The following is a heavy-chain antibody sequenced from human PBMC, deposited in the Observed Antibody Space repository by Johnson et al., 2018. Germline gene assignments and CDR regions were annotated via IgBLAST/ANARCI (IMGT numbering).Heavy chain of an antibody. Sequence: QVQLVQSGAEVTKHGASVKVSCKASGYTLTSYFIQWVRQAPGQGLEWMGIIHPSGGSTIYAQNFEGRFTMTRDTSTSTVYMERSSLTSEDTAMYYCAREVVAEQRSYGMDVWGQGTTVTVSS. D-gene: IGHD6-19*01. J-gene: IGHJ6*02. V-gene: IGHV1-46*01. CDR3: AREVVAEQRSYGMDV. CDR1: GYTLTSYF. CDR2: IHPSGGST.